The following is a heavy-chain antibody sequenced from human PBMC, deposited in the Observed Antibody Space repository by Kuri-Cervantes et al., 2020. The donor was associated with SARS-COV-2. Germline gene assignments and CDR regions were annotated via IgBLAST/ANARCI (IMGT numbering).Heavy chain of an antibody. D-gene: IGHD1-20*01. J-gene: IGHJ4*02. CDR3: ARRLYNWNDAGGRRFYYFDS. CDR2: IYYSGST. Sequence: SETLSLTCTVSGGSISSGGYYWSWIRQHPGKGLEWIGYIYYSGSTYYNPSLKSRVTISVDTSKNQFSLKLNSVTAADTAVYYCARRLYNWNDAGGRRFYYFDSWGQGILVTVSS. V-gene: IGHV4-31*03. CDR1: GGSISSGGYY.